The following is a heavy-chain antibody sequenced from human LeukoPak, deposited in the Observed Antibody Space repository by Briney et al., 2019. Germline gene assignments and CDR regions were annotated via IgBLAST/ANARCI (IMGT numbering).Heavy chain of an antibody. V-gene: IGHV1-46*01. J-gene: IGHJ4*02. CDR3: AREIKPTQYYFDY. CDR2: INPSGGST. Sequence: ASVKVSCKASGYTFTSYDINWVRQAPGQGLEWMGIINPSGGSTSYAQKFQGRVTMTRDTSTSTVYMELSSLRSEDTAVYYCAREIKPTQYYFDYWGQGTLVTVSS. CDR1: GYTFTSYD. D-gene: IGHD1-14*01.